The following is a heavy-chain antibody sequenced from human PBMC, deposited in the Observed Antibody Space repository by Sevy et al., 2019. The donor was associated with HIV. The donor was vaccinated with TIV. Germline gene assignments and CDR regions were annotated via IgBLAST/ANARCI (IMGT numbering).Heavy chain of an antibody. CDR3: ARGHWYQPYDY. D-gene: IGHD2-2*01. J-gene: IGHJ4*02. Sequence: GGSLRLSCAASGFTFSSYAMHWVRQAPGKGLEYVSAISRDGGTTYYANSVKGRFSISRDNSKNTLYLQMGSLRAEDMAVYYCARGHWYQPYDYWGQGTLVTVSS. V-gene: IGHV3-64*01. CDR1: GFTFSSYA. CDR2: ISRDGGTT.